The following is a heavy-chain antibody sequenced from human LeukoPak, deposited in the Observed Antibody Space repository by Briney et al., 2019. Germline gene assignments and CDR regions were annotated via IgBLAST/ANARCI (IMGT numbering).Heavy chain of an antibody. CDR1: GGSFTAFY. D-gene: IGHD3-16*01. Sequence: SETLPLPCTVYGGSFTAFYWSWIRQPPGKGLEWIGEVHHSGSTNSNPSLKSRVTISVDTSKNQFSLKLNSVTAADTAVYYCARSTFGWFDPWGQGTLVTVSP. J-gene: IGHJ5*02. V-gene: IGHV4-34*01. CDR3: ARSTFGWFDP. CDR2: VHHSGST.